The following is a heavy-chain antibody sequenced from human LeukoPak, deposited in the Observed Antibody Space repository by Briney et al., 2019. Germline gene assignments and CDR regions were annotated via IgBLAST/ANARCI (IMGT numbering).Heavy chain of an antibody. V-gene: IGHV1-69*05. CDR2: IIPILGTA. J-gene: IGHJ4*02. CDR1: GGTFSSYA. D-gene: IGHD1-26*01. CDR3: ARSSGSYYVGYFDY. Sequence: ASVKVPCKASGGTFSSYAISWVRQAPGQGLEWMGGIIPILGTANYAQKFQGRVTITTDESTSTAYMELSSLRSEDTAVYYCARSSGSYYVGYFDYWGQGTLVTVSS.